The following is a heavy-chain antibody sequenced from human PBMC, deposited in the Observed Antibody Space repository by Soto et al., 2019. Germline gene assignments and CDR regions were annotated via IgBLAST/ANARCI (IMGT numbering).Heavy chain of an antibody. D-gene: IGHD6-6*01. V-gene: IGHV4-61*01. CDR1: GGSVSSGSYY. Sequence: ASETLSLTCTVSGGSVSSGSYYWSWIRQPPGKGLEWIGYIYYSGSTNYNPSLKSRVTISVDTSKNQFSLKLSSVTAADTAVYYCARAAYSNSGVDVWDKGTTVTVSS. CDR2: IYYSGST. CDR3: ARAAYSNSGVDV. J-gene: IGHJ6*04.